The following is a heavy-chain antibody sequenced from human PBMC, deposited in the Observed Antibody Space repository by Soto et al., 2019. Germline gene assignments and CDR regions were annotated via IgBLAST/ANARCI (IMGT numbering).Heavy chain of an antibody. Sequence: EVQLVESGGGLVQPGGSLRLSCAASGFTFSSYEMNWVRQAPGKGLEWVSYISSSGSTIYYADSVKGRFTISRDNAKNSLYLQMNSLRAEDTAVYYCARSKLVIRVFDIWGQGTMVTVSS. CDR1: GFTFSSYE. CDR3: ARSKLVIRVFDI. J-gene: IGHJ3*02. D-gene: IGHD3-9*01. V-gene: IGHV3-48*03. CDR2: ISSSGSTI.